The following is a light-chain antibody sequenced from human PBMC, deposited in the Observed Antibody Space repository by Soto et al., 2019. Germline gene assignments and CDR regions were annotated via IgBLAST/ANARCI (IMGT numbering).Light chain of an antibody. V-gene: IGLV1-40*01. J-gene: IGLJ1*01. CDR3: QSYDSSLGGNYV. Sequence: QSVLSQPPSVSGAPRQRVTISCTGSSSNIGAGYDAHWFQQVPGTAPKLLIYGSTNRPSGVPDRFSGSKSGTSASLAITGLQAEGEADYYCQSYDSSLGGNYVFGTGTKVTVL. CDR1: SSNIGAGYD. CDR2: GST.